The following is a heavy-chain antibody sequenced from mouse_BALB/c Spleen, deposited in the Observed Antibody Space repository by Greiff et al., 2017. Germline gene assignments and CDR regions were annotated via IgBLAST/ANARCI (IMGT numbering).Heavy chain of an antibody. D-gene: IGHD1-1*01. V-gene: IGHV2-9*02. CDR1: GFSLTSYG. CDR2: IWAGGST. J-gene: IGHJ4*01. CDR3: AKNPNYYGSSLYAMDY. Sequence: VQLKESGPGLVAPSQSLSITCTVSGFSLTSYGVHWVRQPPGKGLEWLGVIWAGGSTNYNSALMSRLSISKDNSKSQVFLKMNSLQTDDTAMYYCAKNPNYYGSSLYAMDYWGQGTSVTVSS.